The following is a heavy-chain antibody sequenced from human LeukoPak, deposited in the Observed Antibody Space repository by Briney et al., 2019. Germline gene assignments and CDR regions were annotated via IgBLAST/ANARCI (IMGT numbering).Heavy chain of an antibody. J-gene: IGHJ4*02. CDR3: ARGLRLGELDY. D-gene: IGHD3-16*01. CDR2: IYTSGNT. V-gene: IGHV4-4*07. CDR1: GGSISSYY. Sequence: SETLSLTCTVSGGSISSYYWSWIRQPAGKGLEWIGRIYTSGNTNYNPSLKSRVSMSVDTSKNQLSLKLSSVTAADTAVYYCARGLRLGELDYWGQGTLVTVSS.